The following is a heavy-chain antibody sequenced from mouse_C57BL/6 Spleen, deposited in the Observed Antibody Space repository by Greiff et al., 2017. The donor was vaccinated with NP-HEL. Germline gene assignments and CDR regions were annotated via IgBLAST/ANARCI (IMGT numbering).Heavy chain of an antibody. J-gene: IGHJ2*01. V-gene: IGHV1-26*01. Sequence: VQLQQSGPELVKPGASVKISCKASGYTFTDYYMNWVKQSHGKSLEWIGDINPNNGGTSYNQKFQGKATLTVDKSASTAYMELRSLTSEESAVDYCARGRYGNYVYYLDDGGQGTTLTVAS. CDR1: GYTFTDYY. CDR3: ARGRYGNYVYYLDD. CDR2: INPNNGGT. D-gene: IGHD2-1*01.